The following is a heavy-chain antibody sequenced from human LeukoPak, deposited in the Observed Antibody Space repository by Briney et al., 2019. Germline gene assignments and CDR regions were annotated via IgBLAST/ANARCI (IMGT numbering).Heavy chain of an antibody. J-gene: IGHJ4*02. CDR3: ARVGGYCSSTSCYMFDY. V-gene: IGHV1-18*01. CDR1: GNSISNYA. D-gene: IGHD2-2*02. Sequence: ASVKVSCKASGNSISNYAVSWVRQAPGQGLEWMGWISAYNGNTNYAQKLQGRVTMTTDTSTSTAYMELRSLRSDDTAVYYCARVGGYCSSTSCYMFDYWGQGTLVTVSS. CDR2: ISAYNGNT.